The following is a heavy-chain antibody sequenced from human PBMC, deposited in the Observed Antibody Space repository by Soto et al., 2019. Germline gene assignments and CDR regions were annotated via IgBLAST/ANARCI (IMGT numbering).Heavy chain of an antibody. CDR1: GFTFSSYG. D-gene: IGHD6-6*01. CDR3: AKVGSIAVYHYHYALDV. J-gene: IGHJ6*02. CDR2: ISYDGTKK. Sequence: QGQLMESGGGVVQPGKSRRLSCVGSGFTFSSYGMHWVRQAPGKGLEWVAGISYDGTKKYYGDSVKGRFSISRDNSRQTVYLQMDSLRAEDTAVYYCAKVGSIAVYHYHYALDVWCQGTTVTVSS. V-gene: IGHV3-30*18.